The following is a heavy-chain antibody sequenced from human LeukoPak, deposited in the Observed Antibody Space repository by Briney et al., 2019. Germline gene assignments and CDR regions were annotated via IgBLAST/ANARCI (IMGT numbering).Heavy chain of an antibody. D-gene: IGHD6-19*01. CDR1: GFPFSIYE. CDR2: IGSSGTTR. J-gene: IGHJ4*02. CDR3: ALLAVASDFDY. V-gene: IGHV3-48*03. Sequence: GGSLRLSCAVSGFPFSIYEMNWVRQAPGKGLEWVSNIGSSGTTRYYADSVKGRFSIYRDNAKNSLYLQMNSLRVEDTGVYYCALLAVASDFDYWGQGALVTVSS.